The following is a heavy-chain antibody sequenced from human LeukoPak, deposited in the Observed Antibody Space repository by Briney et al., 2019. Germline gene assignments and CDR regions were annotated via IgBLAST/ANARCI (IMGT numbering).Heavy chain of an antibody. J-gene: IGHJ4*02. V-gene: IGHV3-23*01. D-gene: IGHD4-17*01. CDR2: IRGGGST. CDR1: GFTFSSYA. Sequence: PAGSLRLSCAASGFTFSSYAMSWVRQAPGEGLEWVSAIRGGGSTYYADSVKGRFTISRDNSKNTLYLQMNSLRAEDRAVDYGAKTPGGAVTTFFDYWGQGTLVTVSS. CDR3: AKTPGGAVTTFFDY.